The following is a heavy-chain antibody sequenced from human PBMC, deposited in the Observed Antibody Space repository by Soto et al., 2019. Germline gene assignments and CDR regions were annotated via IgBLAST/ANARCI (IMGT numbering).Heavy chain of an antibody. CDR1: GGSINVGGCY. J-gene: IGHJ3*02. V-gene: IGHV4-31*03. CDR3: ARETVRGKDSEAFDI. D-gene: IGHD2-21*01. Sequence: PSETMSLTCTVSGGSINVGGCYWSWIRLHPGTGLEWIGHIYYAGSTNYNPSLESRLTISLDTSKNQFSLKLMSVTAADTAVYYCARETVRGKDSEAFDIWGQGTMVTV. CDR2: IYYAGST.